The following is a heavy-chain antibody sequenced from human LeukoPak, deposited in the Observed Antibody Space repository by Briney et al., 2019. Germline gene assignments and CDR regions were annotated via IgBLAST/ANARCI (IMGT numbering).Heavy chain of an antibody. J-gene: IGHJ4*02. CDR1: GFTFSSYE. D-gene: IGHD4-17*01. V-gene: IGHV3-48*03. CDR2: ISSSGSTI. Sequence: GGSLRLSCAASGFTFSSYEMNWVRQAPGKGLEWVSYISSSGSTIYYADSVKGRFTISRHNAKNSLYLQMNSLRAEDTAVYYCARDPYYGDYVVWGQGTLVTVSS. CDR3: ARDPYYGDYVV.